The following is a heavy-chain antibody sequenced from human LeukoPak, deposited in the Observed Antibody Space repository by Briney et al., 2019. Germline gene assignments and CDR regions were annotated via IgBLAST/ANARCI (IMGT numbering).Heavy chain of an antibody. CDR3: ARALAQITMVRGPPNWFDP. J-gene: IGHJ5*02. V-gene: IGHV4-38-2*01. CDR2: IYHSGST. CDR1: GYSISSGYY. Sequence: ASETLSLTCAVSGYSISSGYYWGWIRQPPGKGPEWIGSIYHSGSTYYNPSLKSRVTISVDTSKNQFSLKLSSVTAADTAVYYCARALAQITMVRGPPNWFDPWGQGTLVTVSS. D-gene: IGHD3-10*01.